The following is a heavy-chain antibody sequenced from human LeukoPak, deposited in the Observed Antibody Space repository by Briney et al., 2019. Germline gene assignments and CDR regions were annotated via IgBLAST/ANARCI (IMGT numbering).Heavy chain of an antibody. CDR1: GFTVSSTY. CDR2: IYNDGST. Sequence: GGSLRLSCAASGFTVSSTYMAWVRQAPGKGLEWVSVIYNDGSTYYADSVKGRFTISRDNSKNTLYLQMSSLRAEDTAIYYCARDGGDSYGYGFDYWGQGTLVTVSS. D-gene: IGHD5-18*01. V-gene: IGHV3-53*01. CDR3: ARDGGDSYGYGFDY. J-gene: IGHJ4*02.